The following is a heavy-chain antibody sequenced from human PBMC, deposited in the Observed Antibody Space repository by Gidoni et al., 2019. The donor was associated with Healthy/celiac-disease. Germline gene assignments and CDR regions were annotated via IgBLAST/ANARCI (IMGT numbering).Heavy chain of an antibody. J-gene: IGHJ6*02. CDR1: GFTFGDYA. Sequence: EVQLVESGGGLVQPGRSLRLSCTASGFTFGDYAMSWVRQAPGKGLGWVGFIRSKAYGGTTEYAASVKGRFTISRDDSKSIAYLQMNSLKTEDTAVYYCITTYCGGDCYPEPYYGMDVWGQGTTVTVSS. V-gene: IGHV3-49*04. D-gene: IGHD2-21*02. CDR2: IRSKAYGGTT. CDR3: ITTYCGGDCYPEPYYGMDV.